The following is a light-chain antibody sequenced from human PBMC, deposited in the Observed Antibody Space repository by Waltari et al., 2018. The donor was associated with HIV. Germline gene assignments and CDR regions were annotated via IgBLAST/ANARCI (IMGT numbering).Light chain of an antibody. V-gene: IGLV1-47*01. CDR3: CSYAGGNTLV. Sequence: QSVLTQPPSASGTPGQRVTISCSGASSNIGSNYVYWYQELPGTAPKHLIYRTDQRPSGVPDRFSGSKSGTSASLAISGLRSEDEADYYCCSYAGGNTLVFGGGTKLTVL. J-gene: IGLJ2*01. CDR2: RTD. CDR1: SSNIGSNY.